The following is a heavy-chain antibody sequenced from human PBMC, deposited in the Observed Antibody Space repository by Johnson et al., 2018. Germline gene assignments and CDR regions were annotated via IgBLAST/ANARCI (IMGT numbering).Heavy chain of an antibody. D-gene: IGHD6-13*01. CDR1: GGTFSSYA. CDR2: IIPIFGTA. J-gene: IGHJ6*02. V-gene: IGHV1-69*12. CDR3: ASSTAAGTYYYYGMDV. Sequence: QVQLVQSGAEVKKPGSSVKVSCKASGGTFSSYAISWVRQAPGQGLEWMGGIIPIFGTANYAQKFQGRVTITADESTSTAYMELSSLRSEDTAVYYGASSTAAGTYYYYGMDVWGQGTTVTVSS.